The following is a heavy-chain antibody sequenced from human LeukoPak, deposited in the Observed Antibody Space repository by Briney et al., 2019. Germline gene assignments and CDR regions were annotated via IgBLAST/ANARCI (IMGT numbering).Heavy chain of an antibody. Sequence: GSSLRLSCAASGFTFSSYNMDWVRQAPGKGLEWVSFIDSSSRYIYQADSVKGRFTISRDNAKGSVFLQMNSLRAEDTAVYYCARVGGHCTSTSCPPPDYWGQGTLVTVSS. D-gene: IGHD2-2*01. J-gene: IGHJ4*02. CDR3: ARVGGHCTSTSCPPPDY. CDR1: GFTFSSYN. V-gene: IGHV3-21*01. CDR2: IDSSSRYI.